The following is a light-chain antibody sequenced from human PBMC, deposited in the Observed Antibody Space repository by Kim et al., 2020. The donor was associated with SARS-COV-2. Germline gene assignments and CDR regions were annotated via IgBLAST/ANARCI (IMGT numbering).Light chain of an antibody. CDR1: SSNIGSNA. Sequence: ELTQPPSASGTPGQRVTISCSGSSSNIGSNAVSWYQQLPGTAPKLLIYNDNHRPSGIPDRFSGSKSGTSASLAISGLQSEDEADYFCSSWADSLNGHVVLGGGTQLTVL. J-gene: IGLJ2*01. CDR2: NDN. V-gene: IGLV1-44*01. CDR3: SSWADSLNGHVV.